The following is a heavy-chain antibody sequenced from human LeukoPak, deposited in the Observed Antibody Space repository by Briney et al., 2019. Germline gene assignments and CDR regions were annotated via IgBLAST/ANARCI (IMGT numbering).Heavy chain of an antibody. CDR2: ISSSSTYI. D-gene: IGHD2-15*01. Sequence: SGGSLRLSCAASGFTFSSYSMNWVRQAPGKGLEWVSSISSSSTYIYYADSVRGRFAISRDNAKNSLYLQMNSLRAEDTAVYYCARGGTAFDYWGQGTLVTVSS. CDR3: ARGGTAFDY. CDR1: GFTFSSYS. J-gene: IGHJ4*02. V-gene: IGHV3-21*01.